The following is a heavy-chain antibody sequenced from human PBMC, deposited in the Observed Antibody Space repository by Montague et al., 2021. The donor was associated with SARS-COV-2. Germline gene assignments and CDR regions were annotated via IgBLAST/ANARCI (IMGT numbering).Heavy chain of an antibody. CDR1: GGSISSSSYF. V-gene: IGHV4-39*01. D-gene: IGHD3-3*01. J-gene: IGHJ4*02. CDR3: ARKTSRGLTIFGVVTASYCFDY. CDR2: IYYSGST. Sequence: SETLSLTCTVSGGSISSSSYFWGWIRQPPGKGLEWIGNIYYSGSTYYNPSLKSRVTISVDTSKNQFSLKLSSVTAADTAVFYCARKTSRGLTIFGVVTASYCFDYWGQGTLVTVSS.